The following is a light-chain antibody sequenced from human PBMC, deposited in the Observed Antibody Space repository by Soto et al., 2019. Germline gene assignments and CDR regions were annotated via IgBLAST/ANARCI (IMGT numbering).Light chain of an antibody. CDR1: QGISNF. Sequence: DIQMTQSPSSLSASVGERVTITCRASQGISNFLAWHQQKPGKVPKLLIYAASTLQSGVPSRFSGSGSGTDFTLTITSLQPEDVATYYCQKYNSDPWTFGQGTKVEIK. V-gene: IGKV1-27*01. J-gene: IGKJ1*01. CDR3: QKYNSDPWT. CDR2: AAS.